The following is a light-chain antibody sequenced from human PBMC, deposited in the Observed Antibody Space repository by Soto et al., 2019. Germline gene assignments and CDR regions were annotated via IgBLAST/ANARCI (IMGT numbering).Light chain of an antibody. J-gene: IGKJ4*02. CDR3: TQYKSWFPFT. V-gene: IGKV3-15*01. Sequence: EIVMTQSPATLSVSPGDRATLSCRASQSVNTELAWYQQKVGQAPRLLITDASTRASGIPARFSGSGSGTEFTLTISSLQSEDFATYYCTQYKSWFPFTFGGGTKVEIK. CDR2: DAS. CDR1: QSVNTE.